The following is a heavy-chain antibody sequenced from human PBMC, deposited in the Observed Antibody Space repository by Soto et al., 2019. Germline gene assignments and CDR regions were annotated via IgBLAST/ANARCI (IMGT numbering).Heavy chain of an antibody. V-gene: IGHV3-9*01. CDR2: ISWNSGSI. D-gene: IGHD2-21*02. J-gene: IGHJ2*01. CDR3: ATDRVTASLFWYFEL. CDR1: GFTFDDYA. Sequence: EVQLVESGGGLVQPGRSLRLSCAASGFTFDDYAMHWVRQAPGKGLEWVSGISWNSGSIGYADSVKGRFTISRDNAKNSLYLPSNSLRAEDTALYYCATDRVTASLFWYFELWGRGTLVTVSS.